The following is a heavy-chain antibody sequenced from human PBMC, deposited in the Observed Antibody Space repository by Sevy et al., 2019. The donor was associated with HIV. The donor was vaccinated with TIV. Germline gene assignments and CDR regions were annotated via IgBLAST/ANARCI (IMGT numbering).Heavy chain of an antibody. CDR1: GGSFSRYY. V-gene: IGHV4-34*01. CDR3: AGFDSSGYYFDY. CDR2: INHSGST. D-gene: IGHD3-22*01. Sequence: LSLTCAVYGGSFSRYYWIWIRQPPGKGLEWIGEINHSGSTNYNPSLKSRVTISVDTSKNQFSLKLSSVTAADTAVYYCAGFDSSGYYFDYWGQGTLVTVSS. J-gene: IGHJ4*02.